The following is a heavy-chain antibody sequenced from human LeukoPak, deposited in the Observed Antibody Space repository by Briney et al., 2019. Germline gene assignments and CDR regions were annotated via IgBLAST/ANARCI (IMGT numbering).Heavy chain of an antibody. J-gene: IGHJ6*03. Sequence: SETLSLTRTVSGGSFIPYYWTWIRPPPAKGLEWIGYIYYSGSTIYNPSLRSRVTMSVDTPKTQFSLNLRSVTAADTAVDYCARGYFYDNSMDVWGTGTTVTVPS. D-gene: IGHD5/OR15-5a*01. V-gene: IGHV4-59*01. CDR3: ARGYFYDNSMDV. CDR1: GGSFIPYY. CDR2: IYYSGST.